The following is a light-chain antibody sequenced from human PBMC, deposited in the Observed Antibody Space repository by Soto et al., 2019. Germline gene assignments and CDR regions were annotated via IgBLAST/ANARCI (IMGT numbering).Light chain of an antibody. V-gene: IGLV4-69*01. CDR2: VNSDGSH. CDR1: SGHSSYP. CDR3: QTWGTGPVV. Sequence: QSVLTQSPSASASLGASVTLTCTLSSGHSSYPIAWHQQQPEKGPRYLMKVNSDGSHSKGDGIPDRFSGSSSGTERSLTISSLQSEDEADYYCQTWGTGPVVFGGGTKVTVL. J-gene: IGLJ2*01.